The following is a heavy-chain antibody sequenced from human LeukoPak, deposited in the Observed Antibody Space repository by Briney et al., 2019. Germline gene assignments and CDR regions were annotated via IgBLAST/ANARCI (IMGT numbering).Heavy chain of an antibody. V-gene: IGHV4-4*09. CDR2: MYNSGYP. Sequence: PSETLSLTCTVSGGSIDSDYWSWIRQPPGKGLEWIGEMYNSGYPNYGPSFKSRVTMSLDTSKNQFSLTLNCAKQGRTFYYVSGGYYIYDYFDSWGQGALVTVSS. CDR1: GGSIDSDY. J-gene: IGHJ4*02. D-gene: IGHD3-22*01. CDR3: GGYYIYDYFDS.